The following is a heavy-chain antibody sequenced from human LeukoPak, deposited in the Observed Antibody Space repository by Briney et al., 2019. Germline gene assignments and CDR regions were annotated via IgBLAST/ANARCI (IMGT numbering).Heavy chain of an antibody. Sequence: SETLSLTCSVSGGSLNHPGYSWSWIRQQSGRGLEWIGYIYPGATTSYNPSLKSRVTISADTSKNQFYLKLTSVTAADTAVYYCVADRNYWGRGMLVTVS. V-gene: IGHV4-31*03. J-gene: IGHJ4*02. CDR1: GGSLNHPGYS. CDR2: IYPGATT. CDR3: VADRNY.